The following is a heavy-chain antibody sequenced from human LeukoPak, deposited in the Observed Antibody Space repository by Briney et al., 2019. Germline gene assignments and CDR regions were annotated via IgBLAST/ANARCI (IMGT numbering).Heavy chain of an antibody. CDR3: AKVRIQLWSYYFDY. V-gene: IGHV3-66*01. Sequence: GGSLRLSCAASGFTVSSNYMSWVRQAPGKGLEWVSVIYSGGSTYYADSVKGRFTISRDNSTNTLYLQMNSLRAEDTAVYYCAKVRIQLWSYYFDYWGQGTLVTVSS. CDR1: GFTVSSNY. J-gene: IGHJ4*02. CDR2: IYSGGST. D-gene: IGHD5-18*01.